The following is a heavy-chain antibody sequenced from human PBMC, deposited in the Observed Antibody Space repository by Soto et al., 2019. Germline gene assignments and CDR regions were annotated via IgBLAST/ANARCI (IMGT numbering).Heavy chain of an antibody. CDR1: GFTFSSYA. CDR3: ARDGDSSGWYWYYGMDV. J-gene: IGHJ6*02. V-gene: IGHV3-30-3*01. CDR2: ISYDGSNK. D-gene: IGHD6-19*01. Sequence: GGSLRLSCAASGFTFSSYAMHWVRQAPGKGLEWVAVISYDGSNKYYADSVKGRFTISRDNSKNTLYLQMNSLRAEDTAVYYCARDGDSSGWYWYYGMDVWGQGTTVTVSS.